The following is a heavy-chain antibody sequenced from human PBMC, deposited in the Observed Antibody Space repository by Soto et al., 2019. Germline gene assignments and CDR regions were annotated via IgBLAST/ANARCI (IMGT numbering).Heavy chain of an antibody. J-gene: IGHJ6*02. D-gene: IGHD6-13*01. V-gene: IGHV1-69*06. CDR2: IIPIFGTA. CDR1: GGTFSSYA. Sequence: SVKVSCTASGGTFSSYAISWVRQAPGQGLEWMGGIIPIFGTANYAQKFQGRVTMTEDTSTDTAYMDLSGLRSEDTAVYYCATEQAAAGTYYYYGMDVWGQGATVTVSS. CDR3: ATEQAAAGTYYYYGMDV.